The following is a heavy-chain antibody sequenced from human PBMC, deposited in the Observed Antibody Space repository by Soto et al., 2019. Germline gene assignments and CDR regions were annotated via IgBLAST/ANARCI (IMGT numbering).Heavy chain of an antibody. CDR2: IYHSGST. V-gene: IGHV4-30-2*06. Sequence: SSETLSLTCSVSGGSINSGRSSWNWIRQSPGKGLEWIAYIYHSGSTYYNPSLKSRVTISVDRSENQFSLKLTSVTAADTAGCYCVRESTTSGPNWFDTWGPGILVTVSS. J-gene: IGHJ5*02. D-gene: IGHD1-1*01. CDR3: VRESTTSGPNWFDT. CDR1: GGSINSGRSS.